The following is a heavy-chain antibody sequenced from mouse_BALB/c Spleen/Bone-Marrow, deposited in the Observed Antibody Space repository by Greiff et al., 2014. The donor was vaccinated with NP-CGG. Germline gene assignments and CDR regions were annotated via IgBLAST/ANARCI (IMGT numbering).Heavy chain of an antibody. J-gene: IGHJ4*01. D-gene: IGHD2-1*01. V-gene: IGHV2-2*01. CDR2: IWSGGST. CDR1: GFSLTTYD. CDR3: ARRNGNFRYYAMDY. Sequence: VKLQESGPGLVQPSQSLSITCTVSGFSLTTYDVVWVRQSPGKGLEWLGVIWSGGSTDYNAALISRLSINKDNSKSQVFFKMNNLQAYDTAIYYCARRNGNFRYYAMDYWGQGTSVTVSS.